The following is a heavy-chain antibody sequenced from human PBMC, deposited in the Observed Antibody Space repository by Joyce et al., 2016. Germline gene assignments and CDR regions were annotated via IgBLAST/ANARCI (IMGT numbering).Heavy chain of an antibody. CDR2: ISFDGSDK. D-gene: IGHD2-2*01. V-gene: IGHV3-30*18. J-gene: IGHJ3*02. Sequence: QVQLVESGGGVVQPGRSLRLSCAASGFSFSSYDMHWVRQAPGKRLGWVARISFDGSDKYQTDSVKGRFTVSRDKSKNTLYLQMNSLRAEDTAVYYCAKDLVRGSTTWALDIWGQGTMVTVSS. CDR3: AKDLVRGSTTWALDI. CDR1: GFSFSSYD.